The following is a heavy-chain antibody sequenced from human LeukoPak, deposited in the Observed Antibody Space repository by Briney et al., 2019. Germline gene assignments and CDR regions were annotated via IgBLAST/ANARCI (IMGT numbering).Heavy chain of an antibody. Sequence: SETLSLTCAVYGGSFSGYYWSWIRQPPGKGLEWIGEINHSGSTNYNPSLKSRVTMSVDTSKNQFSLKLSSVTAADTAVYYCARVAGYSSSWYPNRYYYYYYMDVWGKGTTVTVSS. J-gene: IGHJ6*03. V-gene: IGHV4-34*01. CDR1: GGSFSGYY. D-gene: IGHD6-13*01. CDR3: ARVAGYSSSWYPNRYYYYYYMDV. CDR2: INHSGST.